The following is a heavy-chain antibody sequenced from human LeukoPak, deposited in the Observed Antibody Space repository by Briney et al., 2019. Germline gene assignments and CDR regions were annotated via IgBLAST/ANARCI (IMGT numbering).Heavy chain of an antibody. Sequence: ASVKVSCKASGYTFTSYDINWVRQATGQGLEWMGWMNPNSGNTGYAQKFQGRVTMTRNTSISTAYMELSSLRSEDTAVYHRARGRMTTKKAFDYWGQGTLVTVSS. CDR3: ARGRMTTKKAFDY. CDR1: GYTFTSYD. D-gene: IGHD5-24*01. J-gene: IGHJ4*02. V-gene: IGHV1-8*01. CDR2: MNPNSGNT.